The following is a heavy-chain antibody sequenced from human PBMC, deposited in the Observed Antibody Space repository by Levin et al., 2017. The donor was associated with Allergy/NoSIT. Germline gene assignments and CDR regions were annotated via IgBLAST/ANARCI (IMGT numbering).Heavy chain of an antibody. J-gene: IGHJ3*02. D-gene: IGHD6-13*01. CDR1: GGSISSSSHC. CDR3: ARTRSSWYPDAFDT. CDR2: LDFSGNT. V-gene: IGHV4-39*01. Sequence: SETLSLTCTVSGGSISSSSHCWGWIRQPPGKGLEWIGSLDFSGNTYHNPSLKSRVTISKDTSKSQFSLNLNSVTAADTAVYYCARTRSSWYPDAFDTWGQGTKVTVSS.